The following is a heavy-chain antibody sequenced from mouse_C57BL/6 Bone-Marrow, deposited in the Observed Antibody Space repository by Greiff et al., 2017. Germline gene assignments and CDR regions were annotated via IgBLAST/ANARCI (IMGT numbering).Heavy chain of an antibody. CDR3: AREAVVPWYFDV. D-gene: IGHD1-1*01. J-gene: IGHJ1*03. CDR1: GYTFTSYG. Sequence: QVQLQQSGAELARPGASVKLSCKASGYTFTSYGISWVKQRTGQGLEWIGEIYPRSGNTYYNEKVKGKDTLTADKSSSTAYMELRSLTSEDSAVYFCAREAVVPWYFDVWGTGTTVTVSS. V-gene: IGHV1-81*01. CDR2: IYPRSGNT.